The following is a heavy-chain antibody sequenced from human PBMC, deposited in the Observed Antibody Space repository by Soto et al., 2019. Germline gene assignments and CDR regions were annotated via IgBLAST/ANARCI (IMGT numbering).Heavy chain of an antibody. V-gene: IGHV1-8*02. CDR2: MNPNTGDT. D-gene: IGHD1-26*01. CDR3: ARAWEEGFCFDH. CDR1: GYTFTNYD. J-gene: IGHJ4*02. Sequence: QVQLLQSGAEVKRPGASVKVSCKTSGYTFTNYDINWVRQAAGQGLEWMGWMNPNTGDTAYAQKFQGRVTMTRDTSISTAYMELSGLTSADTAVFYCARAWEEGFCFDHWGQGTPVTVSS.